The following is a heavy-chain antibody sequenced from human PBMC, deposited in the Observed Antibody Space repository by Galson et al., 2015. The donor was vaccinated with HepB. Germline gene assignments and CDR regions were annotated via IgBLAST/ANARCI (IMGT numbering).Heavy chain of an antibody. CDR2: IGSSSSYI. CDR1: GFTFSSYS. D-gene: IGHD2-2*01. CDR3: ARGDIVVVPAAALDY. Sequence: SLRLSCAASGFTFSSYSMNWVRQAPGKGLEWVSSIGSSSSYIYYADSVKGRFTISRDNAKNSLYLQMNSLRAEDTAVYYCARGDIVVVPAAALDYWGQGTLVTVSS. V-gene: IGHV3-21*01. J-gene: IGHJ4*02.